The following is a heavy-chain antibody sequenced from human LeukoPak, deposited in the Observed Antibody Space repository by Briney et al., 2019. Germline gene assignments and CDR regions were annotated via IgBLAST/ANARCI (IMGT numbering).Heavy chain of an antibody. D-gene: IGHD2-2*01. CDR2: ISSGRGTI. V-gene: IGHV3-48*01. CDR1: GFTLSTYW. Sequence: GGSLRLSCAASGFTLSTYWMSWVRQAPGKGLEWVSSISSGRGTIYYADSVKGRFTISRDTAKNSLYLQMNSLRAEDTAVYYCARESQLFYGMDVWGQGTTVTVSS. CDR3: ARESQLFYGMDV. J-gene: IGHJ6*02.